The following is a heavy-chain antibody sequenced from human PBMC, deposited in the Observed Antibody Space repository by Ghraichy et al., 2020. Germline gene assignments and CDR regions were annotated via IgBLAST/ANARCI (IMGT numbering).Heavy chain of an antibody. J-gene: IGHJ4*02. CDR2: IFGGGGST. D-gene: IGHD2-15*01. CDR1: GFTFSNYA. V-gene: IGHV3-23*01. CDR3: AKDADPCSGATGHEGHFDY. Sequence: GGSLRLSCAASGFTFSNYAMSWVRQAPGKGLEWVSAIFGGGGSTYYADAVKGRFTISRDNSKNTLYLQMNSLKAEDTAVYYCAKDADPCSGATGHEGHFDYWGQGTLVTVSS.